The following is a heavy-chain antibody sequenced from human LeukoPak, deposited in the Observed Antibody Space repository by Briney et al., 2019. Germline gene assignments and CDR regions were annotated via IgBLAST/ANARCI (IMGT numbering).Heavy chain of an antibody. CDR1: GFTFSSYD. J-gene: IGHJ4*02. CDR3: AKGQREYSVYGFDY. Sequence: GGSLRLSCAASGFTFSSYDLTWVRQAPGKGLEWVSAISGSGGSTYYADSVKGRFTISRDNSRNKLYLQMNSLRAEDTAIYYCAKGQREYSVYGFDYWGQGTLVTVSS. D-gene: IGHD5/OR15-5a*01. V-gene: IGHV3-23*01. CDR2: ISGSGGST.